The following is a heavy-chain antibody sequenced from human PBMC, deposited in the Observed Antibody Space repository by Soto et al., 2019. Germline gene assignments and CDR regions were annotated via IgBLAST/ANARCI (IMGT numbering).Heavy chain of an antibody. V-gene: IGHV3-23*01. CDR2: VSGTGTNT. CDR1: GVTFSNYV. J-gene: IGHJ4*02. D-gene: IGHD3-22*01. CDR3: AKDPDSSGADY. Sequence: PGCCMELACVSSGVTFSNYVMGWVRQAPGKGLEWVSAVSGTGTNTFYADSVKGRFTISRDNSKNTVDLQMNSLRAEDTAVYYCAKDPDSSGADYWGQGTLVIVSS.